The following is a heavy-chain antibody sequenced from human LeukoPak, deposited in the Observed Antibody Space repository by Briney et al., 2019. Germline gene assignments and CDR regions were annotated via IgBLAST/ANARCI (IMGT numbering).Heavy chain of an antibody. D-gene: IGHD6-13*01. J-gene: IGHJ4*02. V-gene: IGHV1-18*01. CDR1: GYTFTSYG. CDR3: AKDPIWQQLSYYFDY. Sequence: ASVKVSCKASGYTFTSYGISWVRQAPGQGLEWMGWISAYNGNTNYAQKLQGRVTMTTDTSTSTAYMELRSLRSDDTAVYYCAKDPIWQQLSYYFDYWGQGTLVTVSS. CDR2: ISAYNGNT.